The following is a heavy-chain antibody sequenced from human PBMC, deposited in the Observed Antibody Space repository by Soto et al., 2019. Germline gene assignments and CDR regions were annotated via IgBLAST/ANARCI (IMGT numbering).Heavy chain of an antibody. CDR1: GFTFSSFA. Sequence: GSLRLSCAASGFTFSSFAMSWVRQAPGKGLEWVSAIGRSGGDAYYADSVKGRFTISRDNSKNTLYLQMNSLRADDTAIYYCADPPTSDYWGQGTLVTVSS. CDR2: IGRSGGDA. V-gene: IGHV3-23*01. CDR3: ADPPTSDY. J-gene: IGHJ4*02.